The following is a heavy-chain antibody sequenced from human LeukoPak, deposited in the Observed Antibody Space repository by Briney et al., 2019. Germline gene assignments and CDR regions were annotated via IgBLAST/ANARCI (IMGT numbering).Heavy chain of an antibody. D-gene: IGHD1-14*01. CDR2: IYTSGST. V-gene: IGHV4-61*02. Sequence: SETLSLTCTVSGGPFSSGSYYWSWIRQPAGKGLEWIGRIYTSGSTNYNPSLKSRVTISVDTSKNQFSLKLSSVTAADTAVYYCARDRETGPPIWGQGTLVTVSS. J-gene: IGHJ4*02. CDR3: ARDRETGPPI. CDR1: GGPFSSGSYY.